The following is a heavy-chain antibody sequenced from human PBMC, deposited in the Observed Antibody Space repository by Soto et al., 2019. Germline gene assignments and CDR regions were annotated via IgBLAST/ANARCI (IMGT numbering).Heavy chain of an antibody. CDR3: ARDLWMGATYNGMDV. Sequence: QVQLVQSGGEVKKAGASVKVSCKASGYTFTRYGISWVRQAPGQGLEWMGWISGHNGNTNYAQKFQGRVTMTTDTSTSTADMELRSLRSDDSAVYYCARDLWMGATYNGMDVWGQGTTVTVSS. J-gene: IGHJ6*02. V-gene: IGHV1-18*01. CDR2: ISGHNGNT. D-gene: IGHD1-26*01. CDR1: GYTFTRYG.